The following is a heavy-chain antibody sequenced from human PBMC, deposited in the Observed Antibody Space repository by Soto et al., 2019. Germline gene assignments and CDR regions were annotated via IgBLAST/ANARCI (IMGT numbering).Heavy chain of an antibody. CDR2: ISSSSSYI. CDR3: ARDSGRYCRSTSCYNWFDP. D-gene: IGHD2-2*01. V-gene: IGHV3-21*01. CDR1: GVKCRSHS. J-gene: IGHJ5*02. Sequence: GLPLRVRRAAVGVKCRSHSINCVSKAPGKGLEWVSSISSSSSYIYYADSVKGRFTISRDNAKNSLYLQMNSLRAEDTAVYYCARDSGRYCRSTSCYNWFDPCGQGTLVTVSS.